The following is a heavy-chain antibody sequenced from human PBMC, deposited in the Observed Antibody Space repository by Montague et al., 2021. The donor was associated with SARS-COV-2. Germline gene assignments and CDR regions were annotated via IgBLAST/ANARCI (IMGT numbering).Heavy chain of an antibody. J-gene: IGHJ4*02. CDR1: GGFISSGSYY. Sequence: TLSLTCTVSGGFISSGSYYWSWVRQPAGKALEWIGRFYTSGSTNYNPSLKSRVTISVDTSKNQFSLKLSSVTAADTAVYYCARLRGAGLNYFDYWGQGTLVTVSS. D-gene: IGHD6-19*01. V-gene: IGHV4-61*02. CDR3: ARLRGAGLNYFDY. CDR2: FYTSGST.